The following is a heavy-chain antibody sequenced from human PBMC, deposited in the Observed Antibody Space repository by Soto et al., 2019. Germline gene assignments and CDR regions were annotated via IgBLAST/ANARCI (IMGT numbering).Heavy chain of an antibody. J-gene: IGHJ6*02. CDR2: ISSSGSTI. Sequence: GGSLRLSXAASGFTFSSYEMNWVRQAPGKGLEWVSYISSSGSTIYYADSVKGRFTISRDNAKNSLYLQMNSLRAEDTAVYYCARDPVFFDWSTYYYYGMDVWGQGTTVTVSS. CDR1: GFTFSSYE. D-gene: IGHD3-9*01. V-gene: IGHV3-48*03. CDR3: ARDPVFFDWSTYYYYGMDV.